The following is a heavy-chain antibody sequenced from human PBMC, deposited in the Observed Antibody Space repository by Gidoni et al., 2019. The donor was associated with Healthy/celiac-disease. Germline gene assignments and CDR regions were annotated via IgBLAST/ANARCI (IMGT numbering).Heavy chain of an antibody. V-gene: IGHV3-23*01. CDR2: ISGSGGST. J-gene: IGHJ5*02. D-gene: IGHD3-10*01. Sequence: EVQLLESGGGLVQPGGSLRLSCAASGFTFSSYAMSWVRQAPGKGLEWVSAISGSGGSTYYADSVKGRFTISRDNSKNTLYLQMNSLRAEDTAVYYCAKTPDGSGSSLAWFDPWGQGTLVTVSS. CDR3: AKTPDGSGSSLAWFDP. CDR1: GFTFSSYA.